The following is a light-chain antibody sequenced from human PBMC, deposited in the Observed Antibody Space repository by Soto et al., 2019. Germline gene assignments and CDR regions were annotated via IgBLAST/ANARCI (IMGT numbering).Light chain of an antibody. CDR3: QKYNSALT. Sequence: EIVMTQSPGTVSVFPGETVTLSCRASQSVSGYLDWFHQKPGQAPRLLIYGASTRATGIPVRFSGSASGTEFTLTISSLQPEDVATYYCQKYNSALTFGQGTRLEI. V-gene: IGKV3-15*01. CDR2: GAS. CDR1: QSVSGY. J-gene: IGKJ5*01.